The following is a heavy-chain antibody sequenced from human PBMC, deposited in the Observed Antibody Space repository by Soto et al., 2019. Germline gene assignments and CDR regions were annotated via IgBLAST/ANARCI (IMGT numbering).Heavy chain of an antibody. CDR2: ISAYNGNT. J-gene: IGHJ1*01. V-gene: IGHV1-18*01. CDR1: GYTFTSYG. CDR3: ARDDYGDYVHSQH. D-gene: IGHD4-17*01. Sequence: QVPLVESGDEVKKPGASVKVSCKASGYTFTSYGISWVRQAPGQGLEWMGWISAYNGNTNYAQKLQGRVTMTTDTSTNTAYMELWSLRSDDTAVYYCARDDYGDYVHSQHWGQGTLVTVSS.